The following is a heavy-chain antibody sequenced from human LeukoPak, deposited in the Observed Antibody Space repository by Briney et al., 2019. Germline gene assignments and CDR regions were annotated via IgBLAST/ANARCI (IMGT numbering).Heavy chain of an antibody. J-gene: IGHJ5*02. D-gene: IGHD3-22*01. CDR3: ARESYYNDSSGYYLRWFDP. V-gene: IGHV4-34*01. CDR1: GGSFSGYY. Sequence: PSETLSRTCAVYGGSFSGYYWSWIRQPPGKGLEWIGEINHSGSTNYNPSLKSRVTISVGTSKNQFSLKLSSVTAADTAVYYCARESYYNDSSGYYLRWFDPWGQGTLVTVSS. CDR2: INHSGST.